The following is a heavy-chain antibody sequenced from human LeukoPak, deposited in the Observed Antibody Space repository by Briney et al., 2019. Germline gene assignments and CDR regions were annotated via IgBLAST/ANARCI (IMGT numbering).Heavy chain of an antibody. J-gene: IGHJ6*02. Sequence: ASVSVSCTVSGYTLTELSMHWGRQAPGKGLEWMGGLDPEDGETIYAQKFQGRVTMTEDTSTDTAYMELSSLRSEDTAVYYCARVEGVTGLWGMDVWGQGTTVTVSS. V-gene: IGHV1-24*01. D-gene: IGHD2-8*02. CDR1: GYTLTELS. CDR2: LDPEDGET. CDR3: ARVEGVTGLWGMDV.